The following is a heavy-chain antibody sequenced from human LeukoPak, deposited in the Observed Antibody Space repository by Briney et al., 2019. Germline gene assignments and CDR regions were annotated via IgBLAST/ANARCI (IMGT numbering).Heavy chain of an antibody. D-gene: IGHD1-7*01. CDR3: ARDLGTTGAFEY. J-gene: IGHJ4*02. Sequence: GGSLRLSCAASGFTFSNYAMHWVRQAPGKGLEWVAVMSFDGSKKYYADSVKGRFTISRDNSKNTLFLQMNSLRAEDTAVYFCARDLGTTGAFEYWGQGTLVTVSS. CDR1: GFTFSNYA. CDR2: MSFDGSKK. V-gene: IGHV3-30-3*01.